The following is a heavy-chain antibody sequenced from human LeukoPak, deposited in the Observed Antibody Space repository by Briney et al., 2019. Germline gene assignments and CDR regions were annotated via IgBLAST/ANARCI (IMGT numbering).Heavy chain of an antibody. CDR1: GYTFTSYD. J-gene: IGHJ4*02. Sequence: GESLKVSCKASGYTFTSYDFNWVRQATGQRPEWMGWMSPNSGDTGYAQKFQDRVTMTRNTSISTAYMELSSLRSDDTAVYYCARGPPNWGYDYWGPGTLVTVSS. CDR2: MSPNSGDT. V-gene: IGHV1-8*01. CDR3: ARGPPNWGYDY. D-gene: IGHD7-27*01.